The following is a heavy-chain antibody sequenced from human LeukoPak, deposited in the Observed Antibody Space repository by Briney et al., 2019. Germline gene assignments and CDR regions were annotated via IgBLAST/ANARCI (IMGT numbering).Heavy chain of an antibody. V-gene: IGHV3-7*01. CDR2: IKQDGSEK. CDR1: GFTFSSYW. Sequence: PGGSLRLSCAASGFTFSSYWMNWVRQAPGKGLEWVANIKQDGSEKYYVDSVKGRFTISRDNAKNSLYLQMNSLRAEDTAVYYCARPKGPIAAAGTDWGQGTLVTVSS. J-gene: IGHJ4*02. D-gene: IGHD6-13*01. CDR3: ARPKGPIAAAGTD.